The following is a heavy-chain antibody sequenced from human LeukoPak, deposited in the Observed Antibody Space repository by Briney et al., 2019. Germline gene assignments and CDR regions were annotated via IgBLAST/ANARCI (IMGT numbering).Heavy chain of an antibody. Sequence: PGGSLRLSCAASGFTFSSYGMHWVRQAPGKGLEWVAVISYDGSNKYYADSVKGRFTITRDNSKNTLYLQMNSLRAEDTAVYYCAKRLRGWVRGVIITGGMDVWGQGTTVTVSS. CDR1: GFTFSSYG. CDR2: ISYDGSNK. D-gene: IGHD3-10*01. V-gene: IGHV3-30*18. CDR3: AKRLRGWVRGVIITGGMDV. J-gene: IGHJ6*02.